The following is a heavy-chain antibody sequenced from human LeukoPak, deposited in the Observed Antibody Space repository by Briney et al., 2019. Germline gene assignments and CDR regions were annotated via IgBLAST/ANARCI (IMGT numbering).Heavy chain of an antibody. J-gene: IGHJ3*02. V-gene: IGHV1-2*02. CDR2: INPNSGGS. D-gene: IGHD3-22*01. CDR3: ARGRRITMIVVVPLDAFDI. Sequence: ASVKVSCKASGYTFTGYYMHWVRQAPGQGLEWMGWINPNSGGSNYAQKFQGRVTMTRDTSISTAYMELSRLRSDDTAVYYCARGRRITMIVVVPLDAFDILGQGTMVTVSS. CDR1: GYTFTGYY.